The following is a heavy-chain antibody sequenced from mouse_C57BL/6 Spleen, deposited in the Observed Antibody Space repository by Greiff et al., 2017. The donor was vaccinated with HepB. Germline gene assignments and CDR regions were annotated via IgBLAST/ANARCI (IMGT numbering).Heavy chain of an antibody. D-gene: IGHD2-4*01. CDR3: ARHEGYDYDETGFAY. Sequence: VQLQQSGAELVKPGASVKLSCKASGYTFTEYTIHWVKQRSGQGLEWIGWFYPGSGSIKYNEKFKDKATLTADKSSSTVFMERSSLTSEDSAVYFWARHEGYDYDETGFAYWGQGALVTVSA. J-gene: IGHJ3*01. CDR2: FYPGSGSI. CDR1: GYTFTEYT. V-gene: IGHV1-62-2*01.